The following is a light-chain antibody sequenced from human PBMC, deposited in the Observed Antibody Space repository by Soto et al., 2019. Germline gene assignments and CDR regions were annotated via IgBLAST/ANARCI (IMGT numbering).Light chain of an antibody. J-gene: IGKJ5*01. V-gene: IGKV3D-11*01. CDR3: QQRSNWQVT. Sequence: EIVLTQSPAILSVSPGERATLSCRAGQGVTTNFAWYQQKSGQSPRLLIYDASNRATGIPARFSGSGSGTDFTLTISSLEPEDFAVYYCQQRSNWQVTFGQGTRLEIK. CDR1: QGVTTN. CDR2: DAS.